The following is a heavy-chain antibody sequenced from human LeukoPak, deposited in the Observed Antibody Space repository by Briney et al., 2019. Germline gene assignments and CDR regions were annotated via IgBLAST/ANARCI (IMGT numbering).Heavy chain of an antibody. CDR1: GFTFSSYG. V-gene: IGHV3-33*01. J-gene: IGHJ6*02. CDR2: IWYDGSNK. Sequence: GRSLRLSCAASGFTFSSYGMHWVRQAPGKGLEWVAVIWYDGSNKYYADSVKGRFTISRDNSKNTLYLQMNSLRAEDTAVYYCAREAYSNYADYYGMDVWGRGTTVTVSS. D-gene: IGHD4-4*01. CDR3: AREAYSNYADYYGMDV.